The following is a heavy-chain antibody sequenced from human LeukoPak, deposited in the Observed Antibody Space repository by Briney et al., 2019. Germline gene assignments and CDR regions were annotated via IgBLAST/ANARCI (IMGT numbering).Heavy chain of an antibody. CDR1: GGSISSYY. D-gene: IGHD6-13*01. CDR3: ARQRLAAACSSHFDY. J-gene: IGHJ4*02. V-gene: IGHV4-59*08. Sequence: SETLSLTCTVSGGSISSYYWSWIREPPGKGLEWIGYIYYSGSTNYNPSLKSRVTISVDTSKNQFSLKLSSVTAADTAVYYCARQRLAAACSSHFDYWGQGTLVTVSS. CDR2: IYYSGST.